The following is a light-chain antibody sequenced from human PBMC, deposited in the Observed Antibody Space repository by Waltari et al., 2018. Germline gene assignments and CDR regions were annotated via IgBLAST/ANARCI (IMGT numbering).Light chain of an antibody. J-gene: IGLJ3*02. CDR1: SSAVGAYNY. Sequence: QSALTQPASVSGSPGPSITISCTGTSSAVGAYNYVSWYQQHPGKAPKLMIYDVSRRPSGVSNRFSGSKSGNTASLTISGLQAEDEADYYCSSYTSSSTWVFGGGTKLTVL. CDR2: DVS. CDR3: SSYTSSSTWV. V-gene: IGLV2-14*01.